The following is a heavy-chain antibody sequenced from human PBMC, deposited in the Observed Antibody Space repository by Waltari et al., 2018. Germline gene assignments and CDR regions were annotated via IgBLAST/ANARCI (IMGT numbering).Heavy chain of an antibody. D-gene: IGHD2-15*01. V-gene: IGHV4-4*02. J-gene: IGHJ4*02. CDR1: GDSVTSANW. Sequence: QLQESGPGLVKPSGTLSLSCAVSGDSVTSANWWSWVRQSPQTGLEWIGQVLSTGKTNYSPSFASRVTMSLDASNNQCSLKVTSATAADTAVYYCARDRGRGLYLDVWGPGTLVTVSP. CDR2: VLSTGKT. CDR3: ARDRGRGLYLDV.